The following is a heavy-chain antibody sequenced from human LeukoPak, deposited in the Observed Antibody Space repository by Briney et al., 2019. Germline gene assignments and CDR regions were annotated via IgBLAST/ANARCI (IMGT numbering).Heavy chain of an antibody. J-gene: IGHJ6*02. V-gene: IGHV4-59*01. CDR3: ASAVNYGMDD. CDR1: GGSISSYY. Sequence: SETLSLTCSVSGGSISSYYWSWIRPPPGKGLEWSGYIYYSGSTNYNPSLKSRITIFIDPSNNQFSLKLSSVTAADTAVYSLASAVNYGMDDWGQGTTVTVSS. CDR2: IYYSGST.